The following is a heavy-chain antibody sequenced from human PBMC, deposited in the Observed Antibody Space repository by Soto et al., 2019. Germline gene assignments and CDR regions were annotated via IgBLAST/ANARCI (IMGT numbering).Heavy chain of an antibody. CDR2: VNPNSGGT. D-gene: IGHD1-26*01. CDR1: GYTFTGYY. V-gene: IGHV1-2*04. Sequence: GASVKVSCKASGYTFTGYYMHWVRQAPGQGLEWMGWVNPNSGGTNYEQKFQGWLTRTRDTSISTAYMELSRLRSDDTAVYYCARTRGMGEDYPTSAFDIWGQGTMVTVSS. CDR3: ARTRGMGEDYPTSAFDI. J-gene: IGHJ3*02.